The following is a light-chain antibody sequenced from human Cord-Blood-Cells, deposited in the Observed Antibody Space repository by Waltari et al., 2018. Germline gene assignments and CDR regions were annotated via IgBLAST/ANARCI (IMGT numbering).Light chain of an antibody. CDR2: RNK. J-gene: IGLJ3*02. CDR3: AAWDDSLSGL. V-gene: IGLV1-47*01. CDR1: SPNLGSNY. Sequence: QSVLTQPPSASGTPGQRVTISCSGSSPNLGSNYVYWYQQLPGTAPKLLIYRNKQRPSGVPDRFSGSKSGTSASLAISGLRSEDEADYYCAAWDDSLSGLFGGGTKLTVL.